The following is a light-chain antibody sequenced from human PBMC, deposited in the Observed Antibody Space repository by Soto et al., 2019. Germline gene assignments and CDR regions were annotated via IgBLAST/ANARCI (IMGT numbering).Light chain of an antibody. V-gene: IGKV1-39*01. CDR1: QSINSH. J-gene: IGKJ1*01. CDR3: QQSDSSSPT. Sequence: DIQGTQSPSSLSASVGDRVTITCRASQSINSHLNWYQQQPGKAPKLLIYTATTLQSGVTSMFSGSGYGTHFTLTINSLQPDDLATYYCQQSDSSSPTFGQGTKVEIK. CDR2: TAT.